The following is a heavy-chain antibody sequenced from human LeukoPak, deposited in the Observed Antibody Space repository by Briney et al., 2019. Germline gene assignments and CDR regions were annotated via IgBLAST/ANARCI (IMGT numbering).Heavy chain of an antibody. CDR2: INYSGST. Sequence: SETLSLTCTVSGGSISSSSYYWGWIRQPRGKGLECIGSINYSGSTYYNPSLKSRVTISVDTSKNQFSVKLSSVTAADTAVYYCARHLGYCSSTSCYYYYYYGMDVWGQGTTVTVSS. J-gene: IGHJ6*02. D-gene: IGHD2-2*01. CDR3: ARHLGYCSSTSCYYYYYYGMDV. CDR1: GGSISSSSYY. V-gene: IGHV4-39*01.